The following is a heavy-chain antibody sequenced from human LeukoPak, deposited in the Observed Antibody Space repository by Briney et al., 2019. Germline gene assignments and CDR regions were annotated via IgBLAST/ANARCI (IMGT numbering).Heavy chain of an antibody. Sequence: SETLSLTCAVYGGSFSGYYWSWIRQPPGKGLEWIGEINHSGSTNYNPSLKSRVTISLDTSRNQFSLKLSAVTAADTAVYYCARVASSGWYPWLGATTDLDYWGQGTLVTVSS. V-gene: IGHV4-34*01. CDR3: ARVASSGWYPWLGATTDLDY. D-gene: IGHD6-19*01. CDR1: GGSFSGYY. J-gene: IGHJ4*02. CDR2: INHSGST.